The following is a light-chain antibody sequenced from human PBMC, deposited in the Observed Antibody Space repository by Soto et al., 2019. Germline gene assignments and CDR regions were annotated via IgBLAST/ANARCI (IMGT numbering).Light chain of an antibody. CDR2: DAS. V-gene: IGKV1-33*01. CDR1: QGVCKF. J-gene: IGKJ4*01. CDR3: QQYDSPPPT. Sequence: DIQLTQSPLSLSASVGDRVTITCQASQGVCKFLNWFQQKSGEAPKLLIYDASHLESGVPVRFSGSGSGAAFTLTISSLQPEDFATYYCQQYDSPPPTFGGGTKVDMK.